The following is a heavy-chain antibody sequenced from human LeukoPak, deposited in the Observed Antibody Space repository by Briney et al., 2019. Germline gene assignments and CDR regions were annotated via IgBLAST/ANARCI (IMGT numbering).Heavy chain of an antibody. CDR1: GGSISSYY. V-gene: IGHV4-59*08. CDR2: IYYGGST. D-gene: IGHD3-10*01. Sequence: PSETLSLTCTVSGGSISSYYWSWIRQPPGKGLEWIGYIYYGGSTNYNPSLKSRVTISVDTSKNQFSLKLSSVTAADTAVYYCARREAGRNAFDIWGQGTMVTVSS. CDR3: ARREAGRNAFDI. J-gene: IGHJ3*02.